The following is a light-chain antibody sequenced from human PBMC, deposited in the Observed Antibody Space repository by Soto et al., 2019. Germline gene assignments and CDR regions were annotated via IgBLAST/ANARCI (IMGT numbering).Light chain of an antibody. CDR1: QDLDRW. J-gene: IGKJ1*01. V-gene: IGKV1-12*01. CDR2: AAS. CDR3: QHTFNSPPWT. Sequence: DIQMTQSASSLSASVGDRVTITCGASQDLDRWLAWYQQKPVEAPKVLIFAASSLQSGVPSRFSGSGSGTDFTLTISSLQSQDFASYFCQHTFNSPPWTFGQGTKVDIK.